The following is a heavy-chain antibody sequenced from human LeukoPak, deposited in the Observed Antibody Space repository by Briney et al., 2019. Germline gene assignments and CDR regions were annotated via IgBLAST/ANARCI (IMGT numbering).Heavy chain of an antibody. CDR1: GGSISSGSYY. CDR3: AREQQLAY. CDR2: IYTSGST. V-gene: IGHV4-61*02. Sequence: PSETLSLTCTVSGGSISSGSYYWSWIRQPAGKGLEWIGRIYTSGSTNYNPSLKSRVTISVDTSKNQFSLKLSSVTAADTALYYCAREQQLAYWGQGTLVTVSS. J-gene: IGHJ4*02. D-gene: IGHD6-13*01.